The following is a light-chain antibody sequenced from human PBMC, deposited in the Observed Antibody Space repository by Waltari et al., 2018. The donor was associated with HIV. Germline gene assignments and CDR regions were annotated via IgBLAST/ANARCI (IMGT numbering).Light chain of an antibody. CDR3: CSYAGSDVV. Sequence: QSATPQPPAASASPGPLLAIICNGPTRDGGVTNYISQYQQHPGKAPKLMMLDVTKRPSVVPDRFSGSKSGNTASLTVSGLQAEDEAVYYCCSYAGSDVVFGGGTKLTVL. J-gene: IGLJ2*01. CDR1: TRDGGVTNY. V-gene: IGLV2-8*01. CDR2: DVT.